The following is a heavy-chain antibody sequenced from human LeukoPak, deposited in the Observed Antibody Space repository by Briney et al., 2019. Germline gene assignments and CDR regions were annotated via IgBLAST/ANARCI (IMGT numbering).Heavy chain of an antibody. V-gene: IGHV3-21*01. Sequence: GGSLRLSCAASGFTFSSYGMHWVRQAPGKGLEWVSSISSSSSYIYYADSVKGRFTISRDNAKNSLYLQMNSLRAEDTAVYYCAREDSSGWYCNWGQGTLVTVSS. J-gene: IGHJ4*02. CDR3: AREDSSGWYCN. D-gene: IGHD6-19*01. CDR2: ISSSSSYI. CDR1: GFTFSSYG.